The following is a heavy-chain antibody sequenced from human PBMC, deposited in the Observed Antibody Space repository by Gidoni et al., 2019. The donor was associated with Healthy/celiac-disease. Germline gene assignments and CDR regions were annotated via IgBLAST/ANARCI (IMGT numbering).Heavy chain of an antibody. CDR1: GFTFSSYG. CDR2: IWYDGSNK. V-gene: IGHV3-33*01. CDR3: ARGLQVVDY. D-gene: IGHD5-18*01. Sequence: QVQLVESGGGVVQPGRSLSLSCAASGFTFSSYGMHWVRQAPGKGLEWVAVIWYDGSNKYYADSVKGRFTISRDNSKNTLYLQMNSLRAEDTAVYYCARGLQVVDYWGQGTLVTVSS. J-gene: IGHJ4*02.